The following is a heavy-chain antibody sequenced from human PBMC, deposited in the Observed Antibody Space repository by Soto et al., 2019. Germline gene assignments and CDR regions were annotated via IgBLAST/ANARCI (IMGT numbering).Heavy chain of an antibody. CDR1: GFTFSSYA. Sequence: QVQLVESGGGVVQPGRSLRLSCAASGFTFSSYAMHWVRQAPGKGLEWVAVISYDGSNKYYADSVKGRFTISRDNSKNTLYLQMNSLRAEDTAVYYCARDSGWFDAFDIWGQGTMVTVSS. V-gene: IGHV3-30-3*01. J-gene: IGHJ3*02. CDR2: ISYDGSNK. D-gene: IGHD3-10*01. CDR3: ARDSGWFDAFDI.